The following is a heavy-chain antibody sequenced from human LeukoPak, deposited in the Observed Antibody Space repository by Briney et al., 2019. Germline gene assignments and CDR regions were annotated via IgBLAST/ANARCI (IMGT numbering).Heavy chain of an antibody. V-gene: IGHV4-39*01. CDR2: IYYTGST. Sequence: TCRXXGASLSGGTYYWGWLRQPPGRGLEGGGSIYYTGSTYDNPSLKSRVTISVDTSKNQFSLKLSSVTAADTAVYYCARRGGSGRAFDYWGQGTLVTVSS. J-gene: IGHJ4*02. CDR1: GASLSGGTYY. D-gene: IGHD1-26*01. CDR3: ARRGGSGRAFDY.